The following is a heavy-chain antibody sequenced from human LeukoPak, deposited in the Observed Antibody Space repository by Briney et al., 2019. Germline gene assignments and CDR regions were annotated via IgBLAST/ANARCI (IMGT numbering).Heavy chain of an antibody. CDR2: IYHSGST. CDR1: GYSISSGYY. J-gene: IGHJ4*02. D-gene: IGHD4-11*01. V-gene: IGHV4-38-2*01. CDR3: ARRGLQIPFDY. Sequence: SETLSLTCAVSGYSISSGYYWGWIRQPPGKGLEWIGSIYHSGSTYYNPSLKSRVTISVDTSKNQFSLKLSSVTAADTAVYYCARRGLQIPFDYWGQGTLVTVSS.